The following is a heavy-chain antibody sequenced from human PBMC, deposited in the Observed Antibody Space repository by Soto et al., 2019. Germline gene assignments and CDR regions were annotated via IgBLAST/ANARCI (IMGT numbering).Heavy chain of an antibody. Sequence: SETLSLTCAVYGGSFSGYYWSWIRQPPGKGLEWIGEINHSGSTNYNPSLKSRVTISVDTSKNQFSLKLSSVTAADTAVYYCARYCSGGSCYSDWFDPWGQGTLVTVSS. J-gene: IGHJ5*02. CDR2: INHSGST. V-gene: IGHV4-34*01. CDR1: GGSFSGYY. CDR3: ARYCSGGSCYSDWFDP. D-gene: IGHD2-15*01.